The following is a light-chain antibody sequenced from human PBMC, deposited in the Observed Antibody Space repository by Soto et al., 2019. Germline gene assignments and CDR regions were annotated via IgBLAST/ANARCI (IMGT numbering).Light chain of an antibody. CDR2: EVV. J-gene: IGLJ1*01. V-gene: IGLV2-8*01. Sequence: QSVLTQPTSVSGSPGQSITISCTGNSNDIGVYDFVSWYQHHPGKAPRLIIYEVVQRPSGVPDRFSGSKSGNTASLTVSGLQAADEADYFCKSYAGSNTYVFGSGTKVTVL. CDR3: KSYAGSNTYV. CDR1: SNDIGVYDF.